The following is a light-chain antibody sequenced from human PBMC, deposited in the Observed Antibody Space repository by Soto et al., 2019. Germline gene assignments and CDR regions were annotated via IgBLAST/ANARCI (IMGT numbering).Light chain of an antibody. CDR1: HFVNSNC. V-gene: IGKV3-20*01. CDR3: QHFDNSGLT. CDR2: GAS. J-gene: IGKJ4*01. Sequence: EIVLTQSPGTLSLSPGESATLSCRASHFVNSNCLAWYQQKPGQAPRLLIYGASSRATGIPDRFSGSGSGTDFTLTISRLEPEDFALFYCQHFDNSGLTCGGGTKVEIK.